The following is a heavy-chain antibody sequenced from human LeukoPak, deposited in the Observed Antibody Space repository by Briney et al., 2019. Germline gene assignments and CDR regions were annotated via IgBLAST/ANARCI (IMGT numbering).Heavy chain of an antibody. V-gene: IGHV3-53*01. CDR1: GFTVTRNF. Sequence: GGSLRLSCAASGFTVTRNFMSWVRQAPGKGLEWVSVIYSDGNTYYADSVKGRFTVSRDASKNTMSLQMNSLRGEDTAVYYCARGGSDDWKRFDSWGQGTLVTVSP. D-gene: IGHD1-1*01. CDR2: IYSDGNT. J-gene: IGHJ4*02. CDR3: ARGGSDDWKRFDS.